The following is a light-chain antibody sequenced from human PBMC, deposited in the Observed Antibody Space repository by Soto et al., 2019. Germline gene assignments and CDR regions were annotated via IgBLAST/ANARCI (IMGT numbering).Light chain of an antibody. J-gene: IGKJ1*01. Sequence: DIVSSKSPNTIALSLGEMATINCKSIHNILYSSNNRNYLAWYQQKAGQPPKLLISWASIRGSGVPDRFSGSGSGTDFTLTISSLQAEDVAVYYCQQYYASPQTFGQGTKVDI. CDR2: WAS. CDR1: HNILYSSNNRNY. CDR3: QQYYASPQT. V-gene: IGKV4-1*01.